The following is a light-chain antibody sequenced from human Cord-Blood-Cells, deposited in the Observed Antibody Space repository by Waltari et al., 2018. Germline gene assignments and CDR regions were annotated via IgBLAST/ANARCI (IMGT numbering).Light chain of an antibody. CDR1: QSVSSY. CDR3: QQRSNWPLT. J-gene: IGKJ3*01. V-gene: IGKV3-11*01. Sequence: EIVLTQSPATLSLSPGARASLSCRASQSVSSYLAWYQQKPGPAPRLLIYDASNRATGIPARFSGSGSGTDFTLTISSLEPEDFAVYYCQQRSNWPLTFGPGTKVDIK. CDR2: DAS.